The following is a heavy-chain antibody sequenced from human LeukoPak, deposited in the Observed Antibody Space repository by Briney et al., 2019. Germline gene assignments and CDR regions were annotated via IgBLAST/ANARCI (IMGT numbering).Heavy chain of an antibody. V-gene: IGHV1-24*01. CDR1: GYTLTELS. D-gene: IGHD2-15*01. CDR3: ATDKGTVCSGGSCYRDRFDY. CDR2: FDPEDGET. Sequence: ASVKVSCKVSGYTLTELSMHWVRQAPGKGLEGMGGFDPEDGETIYAQKFQGRVTMTEDTSTDTAYMELSSLRSEDTAVYYCATDKGTVCSGGSCYRDRFDYWGQGTLVTVSS. J-gene: IGHJ4*02.